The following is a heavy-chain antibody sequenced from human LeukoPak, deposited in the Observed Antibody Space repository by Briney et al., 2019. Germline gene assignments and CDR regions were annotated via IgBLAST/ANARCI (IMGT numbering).Heavy chain of an antibody. CDR3: ARVGGIPEGVLKRSPYVWGSYRIGDYFDY. J-gene: IGHJ4*02. V-gene: IGHV4-34*01. CDR2: INHSGST. D-gene: IGHD3-16*02. CDR1: GGSFSGYY. Sequence: PSETLSLTCAVYGGSFSGYYWSWIRQPPGKGLEWVGEINHSGSTNYNPSLKSRVTISVDTTKNKFSLKLSSVTAADPAVYYCARVGGIPEGVLKRSPYVWGSYRIGDYFDYWGQGTLVTISS.